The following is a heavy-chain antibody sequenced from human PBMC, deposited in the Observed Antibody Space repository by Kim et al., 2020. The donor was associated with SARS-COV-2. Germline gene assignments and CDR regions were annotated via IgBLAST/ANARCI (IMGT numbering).Heavy chain of an antibody. CDR3: ARAFLPPKNYYDSSGYYSDAFDN. Sequence: SETLSLTCAVSGGSISSSNWWSWVRQPPGKGLEWIGEIYHSGSTNYNPSLKSRVTISVDKSKNQFSLKLSSVTAADTAVYYCARAFLPPKNYYDSSGYYSDAFDNW. D-gene: IGHD3-22*01. CDR1: GGSISSSNW. J-gene: IGHJ3*02. CDR2: IYHSGST. V-gene: IGHV4-4*02.